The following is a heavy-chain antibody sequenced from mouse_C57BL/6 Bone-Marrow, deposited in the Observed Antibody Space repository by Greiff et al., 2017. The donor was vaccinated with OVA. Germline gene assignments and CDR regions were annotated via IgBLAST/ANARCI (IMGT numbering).Heavy chain of an antibody. J-gene: IGHJ1*03. D-gene: IGHD2-4*01. CDR2: IYYSGTI. CDR3: ARERGFYYDYDGWYFDV. CDR1: GISITTGNYR. Sequence: EVKLQESGPGLVKPSQTVFLTCTVTGISITTGNYRWSWIRQFPGNKLEWIGSIYYSGTITYNPSLTIRITITRATPKNQFFLDMNSWAAEDTATYYCARERGFYYDYDGWYFDVWGTGTTVTVSA. V-gene: IGHV3-5*01.